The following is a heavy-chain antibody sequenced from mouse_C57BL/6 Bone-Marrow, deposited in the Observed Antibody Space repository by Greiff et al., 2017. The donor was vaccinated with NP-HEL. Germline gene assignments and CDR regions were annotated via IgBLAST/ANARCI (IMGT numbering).Heavy chain of an antibody. CDR3: ARSPRVITTVVASDY. CDR1: GYTFTDYY. Sequence: QVQLQQSGAELVRPGASVKLSCKASGYTFTDYYINWVKQRPGQGLEWIARIYPGSGNTYYNEKFKGKATLTAEKSSSTAYMQLSSLTSEDSAVYFCARSPRVITTVVASDYWGQGTTLTVSS. CDR2: IYPGSGNT. D-gene: IGHD1-1*01. J-gene: IGHJ2*01. V-gene: IGHV1-76*01.